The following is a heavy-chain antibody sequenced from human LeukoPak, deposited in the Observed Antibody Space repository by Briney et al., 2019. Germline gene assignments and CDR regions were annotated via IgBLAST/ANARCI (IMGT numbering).Heavy chain of an antibody. D-gene: IGHD6-19*01. Sequence: SETLSLTCAVSGGSISSSNWWSWVRQPPGKGLEWIGEIYHSGSTYYNPSLKSRVTISVDTSKNQFSLKLSSVTAADTAVYYCARSTVAGYPPDYWGQGTLVTVSS. CDR2: IYHSGST. J-gene: IGHJ4*02. CDR3: ARSTVAGYPPDY. CDR1: GGSISSSNW. V-gene: IGHV4-4*02.